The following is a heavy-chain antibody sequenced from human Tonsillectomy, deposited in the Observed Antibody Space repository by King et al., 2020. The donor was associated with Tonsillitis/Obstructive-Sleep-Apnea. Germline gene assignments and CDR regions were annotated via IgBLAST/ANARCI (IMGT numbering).Heavy chain of an antibody. V-gene: IGHV4-34*01. J-gene: IGHJ6*03. D-gene: IGHD3/OR15-3a*01. CDR1: GGSFRGYY. CDR2: INRNGDT. CDR3: AASTQVDYNSYYYVDL. Sequence: VQLPQWGAGLLKPSETLSLTCAVYGGSFRGYYWSWIRQPPGKGLEWIAEINRNGDTNYNPSLKSRVTISLDTSKNQFSLKLTSVTAADTAVYYCAASTQVDYNSYYYVDLWGRGTTVTVSS.